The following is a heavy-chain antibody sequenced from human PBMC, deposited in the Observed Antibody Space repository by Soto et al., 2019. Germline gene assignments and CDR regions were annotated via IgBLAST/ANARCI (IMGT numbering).Heavy chain of an antibody. CDR1: GFTFSSYG. Sequence: GGSLRLSCAASGFTFSSYGMHWVRQAPGKGLEWVAVISYDGSNKYYADSVKGRFTISRDNSKNTLYLQMNSLRAEDTAVYYCAKAVDSSGWSGLWGMDVWGQGTTVTVSS. V-gene: IGHV3-30*18. CDR3: AKAVDSSGWSGLWGMDV. CDR2: ISYDGSNK. J-gene: IGHJ6*02. D-gene: IGHD6-19*01.